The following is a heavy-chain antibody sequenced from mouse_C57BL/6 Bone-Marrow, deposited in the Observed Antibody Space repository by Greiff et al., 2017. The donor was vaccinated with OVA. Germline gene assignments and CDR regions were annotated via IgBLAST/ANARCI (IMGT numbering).Heavy chain of an antibody. CDR3: ARILRLYAMDY. Sequence: DVQLQESGPGLVKPSQSLSLTCSVTGYSITSGYYWNWIRQFPGNKLEWMGYISYDGSNNYNPSLKNRISITHYTSKNQFFLKLNSVTTEDTATYYCARILRLYAMDYWGQGTSVTVSS. D-gene: IGHD1-1*01. V-gene: IGHV3-6*01. CDR1: GYSITSGYY. J-gene: IGHJ4*01. CDR2: ISYDGSN.